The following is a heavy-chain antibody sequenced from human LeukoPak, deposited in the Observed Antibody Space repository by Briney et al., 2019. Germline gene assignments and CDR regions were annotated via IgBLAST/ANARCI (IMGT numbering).Heavy chain of an antibody. D-gene: IGHD1-26*01. CDR1: GFTFSSYT. CDR2: ISGGGTYI. Sequence: GGSLRLSCAASGFTFSSYTMNWVRQAPGKGLEWVSSISGGGTYIFYADSVRGRFTISRDNAKNSLYLQMNGLRAEDTAVYYCARVSGTYREYWGQGTLVTVSS. J-gene: IGHJ4*02. CDR3: ARVSGTYREY. V-gene: IGHV3-21*01.